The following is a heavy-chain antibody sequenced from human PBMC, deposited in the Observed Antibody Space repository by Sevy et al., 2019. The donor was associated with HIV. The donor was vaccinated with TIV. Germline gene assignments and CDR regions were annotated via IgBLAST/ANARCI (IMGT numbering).Heavy chain of an antibody. J-gene: IGHJ6*02. CDR1: GFTFSSYW. V-gene: IGHV3-7*03. CDR3: ARYGEPGMDV. CDR2: IKEDGSEK. Sequence: GGSLRLSCAASGFTFSSYWMSWVRQAPGKGLEWVANIKEDGSEKYYVDSVKGRFSNSRDNAKNSLYLQMNNLRAEDTAVYYCARYGEPGMDVWGQGTTVTVSS. D-gene: IGHD4-17*01.